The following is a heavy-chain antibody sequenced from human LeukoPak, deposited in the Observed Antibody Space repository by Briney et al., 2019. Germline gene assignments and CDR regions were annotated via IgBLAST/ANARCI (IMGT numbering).Heavy chain of an antibody. CDR2: IYYSGST. D-gene: IGHD5-18*01. J-gene: IGHJ4*02. CDR1: GGSISSYY. V-gene: IGHV4-59*12. Sequence: SETLSLTCTVSGGSISSYYWSWIRQPPGKGLEWIGYIYYSGSTNYSPSLKSRVTISVDTSKNQFSLKLSSVTAADTAVYYCARGSAMASGVFDYWGQGALVTVSS. CDR3: ARGSAMASGVFDY.